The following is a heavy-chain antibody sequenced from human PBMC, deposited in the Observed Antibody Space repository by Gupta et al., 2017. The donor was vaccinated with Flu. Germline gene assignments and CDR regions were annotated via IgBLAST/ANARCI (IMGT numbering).Heavy chain of an antibody. Sequence: IAWVRQMPGKGREWMGMMYLGDSDIRYSPYFQGQVTISADKSISTAYLQWSSLKASDTAIYYCARHGKLGYSNSWYDYWGQGTLVTVSA. V-gene: IGHV5-51*01. CDR3: ARHGKLGYSNSWYDY. J-gene: IGHJ4*02. D-gene: IGHD6-13*01. CDR2: MYLGDSDI.